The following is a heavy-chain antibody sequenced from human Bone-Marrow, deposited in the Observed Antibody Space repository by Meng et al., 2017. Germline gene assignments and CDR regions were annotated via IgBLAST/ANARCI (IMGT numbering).Heavy chain of an antibody. Sequence: QWQLQQWGAGLLKPSEPPSLTCAVYGGSFSGYYWSWIRQPPGKGLEWIGEINHSGSTNYNPSLKSRVTISVDTSKNQFSLKLSSVTAADTAVYYCAKARLWGDNWFDPWGQGTLVTVSS. V-gene: IGHV4-34*01. J-gene: IGHJ5*02. D-gene: IGHD3-16*01. CDR3: AKARLWGDNWFDP. CDR1: GGSFSGYY. CDR2: INHSGST.